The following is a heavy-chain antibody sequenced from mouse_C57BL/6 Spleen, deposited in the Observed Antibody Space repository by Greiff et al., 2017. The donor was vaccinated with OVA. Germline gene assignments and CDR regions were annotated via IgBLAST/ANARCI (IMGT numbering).Heavy chain of an antibody. V-gene: IGHV5-4*01. J-gene: IGHJ4*01. D-gene: IGHD2-3*01. CDR1: GFTFSSYA. CDR2: ISDGGSYT. CDR3: ARGDDGYYGGAMDY. Sequence: VQLKESGGGLVKPGGSLKLSCAASGFTFSSYAMSWVRQTPEKRLEWVATISDGGSYTYYPDNVKGRFTISRDNAKNNLYLQMSHLKSEDTAMYYCARGDDGYYGGAMDYWGQGTSVTVSS.